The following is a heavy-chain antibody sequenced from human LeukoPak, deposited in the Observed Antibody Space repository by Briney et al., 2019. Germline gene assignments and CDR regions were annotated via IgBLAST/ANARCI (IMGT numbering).Heavy chain of an antibody. CDR1: GFTFDDYG. J-gene: IGHJ4*02. CDR2: ISWDRGSI. Sequence: PGRSLRLFCAASGFTFDDYGMHWVRHAPGKGLEWVTGISWDRGSIVYADSVKGRFPISRDNAKNSLYLQMNSLRAEDMDLYYCAKGRYYYDSSRYYYWGQGTLVTVSS. CDR3: AKGRYYYDSSRYYY. D-gene: IGHD3-22*01. V-gene: IGHV3-9*03.